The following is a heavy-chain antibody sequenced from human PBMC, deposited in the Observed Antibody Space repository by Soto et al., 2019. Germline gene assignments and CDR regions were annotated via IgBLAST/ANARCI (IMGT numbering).Heavy chain of an antibody. CDR1: GYTFTSYY. CDR2: INPSGGST. V-gene: IGHV1-46*01. Sequence: QVQLVQSGAEVKKPGASVKVSCKASGYTFTSYYMHWVRQAPGQGLEWMGIINPSGGSTSYAQKCQGRVNMTRDTSPGTVYMDLSSLSSEDTAVYYCARASSGYYSYFDYWGQGTLVTVSS. D-gene: IGHD3-22*01. CDR3: ARASSGYYSYFDY. J-gene: IGHJ4*02.